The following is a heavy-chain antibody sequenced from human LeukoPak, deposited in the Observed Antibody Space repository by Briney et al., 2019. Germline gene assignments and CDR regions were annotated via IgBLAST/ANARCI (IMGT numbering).Heavy chain of an antibody. J-gene: IGHJ4*02. CDR1: GGSISSGSYY. D-gene: IGHD3-10*01. CDR3: ARWRYGSGKYFDY. CDR2: IYTSGST. V-gene: IGHV4-61*02. Sequence: SQTLSLTCTVSGGSISSGSYYWSWIRQLAGKGLEWIGRIYTSGSTNYNPSLKSRVTISVDTSKNQFSLKLSSVTAADTAVYYCARWRYGSGKYFDYWGQGTLVTVSS.